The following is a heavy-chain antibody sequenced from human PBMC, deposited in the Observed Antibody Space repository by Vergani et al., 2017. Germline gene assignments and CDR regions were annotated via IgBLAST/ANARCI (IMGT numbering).Heavy chain of an antibody. D-gene: IGHD6-13*01. Sequence: QVTLKESGPVLVKPTETLTLTCTVSGFSLSNARMGVSWIRQPPGKALEWLAHIFSIDEKSYSTSLKSRLTISKDTSKSQVVLTMTNMDPVDTATYYCARILYGSSWSPLAFYYYNGMDVWGQGTTVTVSS. CDR3: ARILYGSSWSPLAFYYYNGMDV. V-gene: IGHV2-26*01. J-gene: IGHJ6*02. CDR1: GFSLSNARMG. CDR2: IFSIDEK.